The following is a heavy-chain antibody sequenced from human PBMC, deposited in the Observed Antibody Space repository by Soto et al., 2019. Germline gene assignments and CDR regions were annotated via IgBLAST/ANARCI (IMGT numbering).Heavy chain of an antibody. D-gene: IGHD2-15*01. CDR3: AIKDPKDPFSPNHYYYMDV. CDR2: INPSGGST. CDR1: GYTFTSYY. Sequence: ASVKLSCKASGYTFTSYYMHWVRQAPGQGLEWMGIINPSGGSTSYAQKFQGRVTMTRDTSTSTVYMELSSLRSEDTAVYYCAIKDPKDPFSPNHYYYMDVWGKGTTVTVSS. J-gene: IGHJ6*03. V-gene: IGHV1-46*03.